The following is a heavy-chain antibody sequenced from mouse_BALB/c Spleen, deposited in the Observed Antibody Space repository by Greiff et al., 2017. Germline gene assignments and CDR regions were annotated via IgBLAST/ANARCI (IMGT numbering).Heavy chain of an antibody. CDR1: GYTFTSYW. J-gene: IGHJ2*01. D-gene: IGHD3-2*01. CDR2: IYPGDGDT. CDR3: ARQDY. V-gene: IGHV1-87*01. Sequence: SGAELARPGASVKLSCKASGYTFTSYWMQWVKQRPGQGLEWIGAIYPGDGDTRYTQKFKGKATLTADKSSSTAYMQLSSLASEDSAVYYCARQDYWGQGTTLTVSS.